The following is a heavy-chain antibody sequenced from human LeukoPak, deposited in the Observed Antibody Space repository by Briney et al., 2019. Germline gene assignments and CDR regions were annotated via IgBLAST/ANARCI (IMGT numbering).Heavy chain of an antibody. J-gene: IGHJ3*02. CDR3: ATLAAPGLGTDDAFDI. CDR1: GYTLTELS. V-gene: IGHV1-24*01. CDR2: FDPEDGET. Sequence: ASVKVSCKVSGYTLTELSMHWVRQAPGKGLEWMGGFDPEDGETIYAQKFQGRVTMTEDTSTDTAYMELSSLRSEDTAVYYCATLAAPGLGTDDAFDIWGQGTMVTVSS. D-gene: IGHD6-13*01.